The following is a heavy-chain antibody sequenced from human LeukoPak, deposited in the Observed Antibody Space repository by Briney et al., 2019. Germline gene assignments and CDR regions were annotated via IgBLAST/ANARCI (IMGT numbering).Heavy chain of an antibody. J-gene: IGHJ3*02. CDR3: AREHCSGNGCSPTGAFDI. CDR1: GGSISSYY. CDR2: IYYSGST. V-gene: IGHV4-59*01. D-gene: IGHD2-2*01. Sequence: SETLSLTCTVSGGSISSYYWSWIRQPPGKGLEWIGYIYYSGSTNYNPSLKSRVTISPDTSKNQFSLKLSSVTAADTAVYYCAREHCSGNGCSPTGAFDIWGQGTMVTVSS.